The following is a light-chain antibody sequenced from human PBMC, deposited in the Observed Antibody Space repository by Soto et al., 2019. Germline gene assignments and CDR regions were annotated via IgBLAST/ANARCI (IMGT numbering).Light chain of an antibody. Sequence: QSALTQPPSASGSPGQSVTISCTGTSSDVGGYNFVSWYQQHPGKAPKLIIYEVNKRPSGVPDRFSGSKSGNTASLTVSGLQAEDEADYYCSSYGGSKKYVVFGGGTKLTVL. CDR2: EVN. CDR3: SSYGGSKKYVV. V-gene: IGLV2-8*01. CDR1: SSDVGGYNF. J-gene: IGLJ2*01.